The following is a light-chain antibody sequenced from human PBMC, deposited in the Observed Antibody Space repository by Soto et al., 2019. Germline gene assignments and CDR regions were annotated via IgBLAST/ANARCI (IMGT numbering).Light chain of an antibody. CDR3: QQYNNWPRT. Sequence: IVLPQSPATLSVSPGSSATLSCRASQSVSSNLAWYQQKPGQAPRLLIYGASTRATGIPARFSGSGSGTEFTLTISSLQSEDFAVYYCQQYNNWPRTFGQGTKVDIK. CDR2: GAS. J-gene: IGKJ1*01. V-gene: IGKV3-15*01. CDR1: QSVSSN.